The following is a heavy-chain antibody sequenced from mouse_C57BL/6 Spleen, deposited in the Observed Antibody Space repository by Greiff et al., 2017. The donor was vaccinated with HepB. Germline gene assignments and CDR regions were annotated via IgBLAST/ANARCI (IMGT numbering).Heavy chain of an antibody. CDR2: ISDGGSYT. V-gene: IGHV5-4*01. Sequence: EVQGVESGGGLVKPGGSLKLSCAASGFTFSSYAMSWVRQTPEKRLEWVATISDGGSYTYYPDNVKGRFTISRDNAKNNLYLQMSHLKSEDTAMYYCARDRDGNYEGFAYWGQGTLVTVSA. CDR3: ARDRDGNYEGFAY. J-gene: IGHJ3*01. CDR1: GFTFSSYA. D-gene: IGHD2-1*01.